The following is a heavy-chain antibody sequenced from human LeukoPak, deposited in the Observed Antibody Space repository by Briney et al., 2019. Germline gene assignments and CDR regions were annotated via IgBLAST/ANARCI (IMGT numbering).Heavy chain of an antibody. Sequence: ASVKVSCKASGYTFTGPYIHWVRQAPGQGLEWIGWINPNSGGTKYAQKFQGRVTVTRDTSTNTAYMELSRLRADDTAAYYCARVEYCTKGVCINFDLWGQGTLVTVSS. CDR2: INPNSGGT. CDR3: ARVEYCTKGVCINFDL. J-gene: IGHJ4*02. V-gene: IGHV1-2*02. D-gene: IGHD2-8*01. CDR1: GYTFTGPY.